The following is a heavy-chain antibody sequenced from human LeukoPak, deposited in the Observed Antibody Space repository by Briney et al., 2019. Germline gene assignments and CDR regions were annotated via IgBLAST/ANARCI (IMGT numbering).Heavy chain of an antibody. Sequence: GESLKISCKGSGYSFTSYWIGWVRQMPGKGLEWMGIIYPGDSDTRYSPSFQGQVTISADKSISTAYLQWSSLKASDTAMYYCARAMVRGVINRPGAFDIWGQGTMVTVSS. V-gene: IGHV5-51*01. CDR2: IYPGDSDT. CDR1: GYSFTSYW. D-gene: IGHD3-10*01. J-gene: IGHJ3*02. CDR3: ARAMVRGVINRPGAFDI.